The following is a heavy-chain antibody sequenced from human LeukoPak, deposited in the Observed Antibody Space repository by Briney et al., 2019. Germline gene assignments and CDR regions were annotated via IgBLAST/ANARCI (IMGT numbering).Heavy chain of an antibody. Sequence: SETLSLTCAVYGGSFSGYYWSRIRQPPGKGLEWIGEINHSGSTNYNPSLKSRVTISVDTSKNQFSLKLSSVTAADTAVYYCARAHSGSGSYYSTFDYWGQGTLVTVSS. D-gene: IGHD3-10*01. J-gene: IGHJ4*02. CDR3: ARAHSGSGSYYSTFDY. CDR2: INHSGST. V-gene: IGHV4-34*01. CDR1: GGSFSGYY.